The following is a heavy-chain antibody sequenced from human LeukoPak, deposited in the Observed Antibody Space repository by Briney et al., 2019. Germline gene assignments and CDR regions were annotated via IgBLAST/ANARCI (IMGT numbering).Heavy chain of an antibody. J-gene: IGHJ6*02. CDR2: IYYSGST. CDR3: GYCSGGSLYYGMDV. Sequence: PSETLSLTCTVSGGSISSYYWSWIRQPPGKGLEWIGHIYYSGSTNYNPSLKSRVTISVDTSKNQFSLKLSSVTAADTAVYHCGYCSGGSLYYGMDVWGQGTTVTVSS. CDR1: GGSISSYY. D-gene: IGHD2-15*01. V-gene: IGHV4-59*01.